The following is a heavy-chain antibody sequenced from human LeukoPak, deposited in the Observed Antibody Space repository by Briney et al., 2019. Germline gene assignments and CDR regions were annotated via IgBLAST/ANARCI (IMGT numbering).Heavy chain of an antibody. CDR3: AKGGYSGHEFDF. D-gene: IGHD5-12*01. Sequence: GGSLRLSCAASGFIVSDNYMSWVRQAPGKGLEWLAVIYGGNSTYYAASVKGRFTISRDTSKNTLYLQMNSLTVEDTAVYYCAKGGYSGHEFDFWGRGALVTVSS. CDR1: GFIVSDNY. CDR2: IYGGNST. J-gene: IGHJ5*01. V-gene: IGHV3-66*01.